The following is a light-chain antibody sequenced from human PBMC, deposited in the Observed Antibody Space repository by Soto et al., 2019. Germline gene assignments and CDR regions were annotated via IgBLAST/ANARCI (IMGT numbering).Light chain of an antibody. CDR3: HQSSSNPHT. CDR1: QTISSY. J-gene: IGKJ2*01. CDR2: ATS. V-gene: IGKV1-39*01. Sequence: DIQMTQSPTSLSASVGDRVTITCRASQTISSYLNWYQFRPGKAPKLLIYATSSLQSGVPSRFSGSGSGTDFTLSISSLQPEDFATYYCHQSSSNPHTFGQGTNLEIK.